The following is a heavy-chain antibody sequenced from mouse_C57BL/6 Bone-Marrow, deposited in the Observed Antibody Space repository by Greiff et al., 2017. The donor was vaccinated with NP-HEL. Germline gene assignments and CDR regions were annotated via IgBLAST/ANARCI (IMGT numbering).Heavy chain of an antibody. CDR3: ARDSGYAFDF. V-gene: IGHV1-53*01. CDR1: GYTFTSYW. CDR2: INPGNGGT. D-gene: IGHD3-2*02. Sequence: QVQLQQPGTELVKPGASVKLSCKASGYTFTSYWMYWVKQRPGQGLEWIGNINPGNGGTNYNEKFKSKATLTVGKSSSTAYMRLSSLTSEDSAVYYCARDSGYAFDFWGQGTTLTVSS. J-gene: IGHJ2*01.